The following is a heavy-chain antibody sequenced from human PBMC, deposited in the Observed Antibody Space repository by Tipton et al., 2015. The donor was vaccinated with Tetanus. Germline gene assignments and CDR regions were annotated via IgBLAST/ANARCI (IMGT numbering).Heavy chain of an antibody. CDR1: GFTFSDYY. V-gene: IGHV3-11*01. CDR3: ARDPNHLKFWFDP. Sequence: SLRLSCAASGFTFSDYYMSWIRQAPGKGLEWVSYISSSGSTIYYADSVKGRFTISRDNAKNSLYLQMNSLRAEDTAVYYCARDPNHLKFWFDPWGQGTLVTVSS. CDR2: ISSSGSTI. J-gene: IGHJ5*02. D-gene: IGHD1-14*01.